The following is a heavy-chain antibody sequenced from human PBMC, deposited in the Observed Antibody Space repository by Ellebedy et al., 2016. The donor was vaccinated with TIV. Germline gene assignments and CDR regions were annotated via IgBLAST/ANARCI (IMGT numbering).Heavy chain of an antibody. Sequence: GESLKISXGASGFTFSHYYMTWVRQAPGKGLEWISYISTSSYIKYADSVRGRFTVSRDNANSALFLQMNDLRADDTAVYFCARGYEWYLDFWGRGTPVTVSS. J-gene: IGHJ2*01. CDR1: GFTFSHYY. CDR3: ARGYEWYLDF. CDR2: ISTSSYI. D-gene: IGHD3-16*01. V-gene: IGHV3-69-1*01.